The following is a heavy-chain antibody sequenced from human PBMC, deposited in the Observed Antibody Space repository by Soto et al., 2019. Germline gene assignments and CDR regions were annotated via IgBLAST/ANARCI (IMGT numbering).Heavy chain of an antibody. Sequence: SETLSLTCTVSGGSISSGGYYWSWIRQHPGKGLEWIGYIYYSGSTYYNPSLKSRVTISVDTSKNQFSLKLSSVSAADTALYYCAKSSELRRFFASWGQGALVTVSS. J-gene: IGHJ4*02. CDR3: AKSSELRRFFAS. CDR1: GGSISSGGYY. D-gene: IGHD3-10*01. V-gene: IGHV4-31*03. CDR2: IYYSGST.